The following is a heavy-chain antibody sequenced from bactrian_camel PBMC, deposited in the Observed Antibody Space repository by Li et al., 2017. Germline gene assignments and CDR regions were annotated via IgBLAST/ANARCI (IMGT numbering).Heavy chain of an antibody. CDR1: GFTFSSYT. V-gene: IGHV3S31*01. J-gene: IGHJ4*01. D-gene: IGHD6*01. CDR3: ANEGPGGSWYGNKY. CDR2: VNSGGGTT. Sequence: DVQLVESGGGLVKPGGSLRLSCAGSGFTFSSYTMSWIRQAPGKGLEWVSSVNSGGGTTYYADSVKGRFTISRDNAKNTLYLELNSLKSEDSAMYYCANEGPGGSWYGNKYWGQGTQVTVS.